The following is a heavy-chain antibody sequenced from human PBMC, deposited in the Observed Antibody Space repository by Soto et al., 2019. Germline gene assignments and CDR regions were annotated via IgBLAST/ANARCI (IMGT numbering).Heavy chain of an antibody. CDR2: VSYDGGKQ. Sequence: PGGSLRLSCAASGFIFNNYAMHWVRQAPGKGLVWVASVSYDGGKQFYGDSVQGRFTISRDNSHDTFYLQLRSLRPEDTGLYYCARAYSSSSASFDHWGQGALVTVSS. V-gene: IGHV3-30-3*01. J-gene: IGHJ4*02. CDR1: GFIFNNYA. CDR3: ARAYSSSSASFDH. D-gene: IGHD6-6*01.